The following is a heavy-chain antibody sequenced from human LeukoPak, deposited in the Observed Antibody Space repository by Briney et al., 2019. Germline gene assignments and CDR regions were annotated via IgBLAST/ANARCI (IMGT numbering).Heavy chain of an antibody. D-gene: IGHD5-12*01. Sequence: GGSLRLTCAASGFTFSNYWMHWVRQAPGKGLVWVSRINTDGSSTDYADSVKGRFTISRDNAKNTPYLQMNSLRAEDTAVYYCARDLDGYRSGNGAWGQGTLVTVSS. CDR2: INTDGSST. V-gene: IGHV3-74*01. CDR3: ARDLDGYRSGNGA. J-gene: IGHJ5*02. CDR1: GFTFSNYW.